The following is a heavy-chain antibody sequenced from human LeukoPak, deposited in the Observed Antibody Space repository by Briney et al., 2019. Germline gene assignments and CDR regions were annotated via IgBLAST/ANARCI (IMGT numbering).Heavy chain of an antibody. CDR1: GFTFSSYG. J-gene: IGHJ6*03. CDR3: AKDLPVAGQDYYYYYMDV. CDR2: IRYDGSNK. V-gene: IGHV3-30*02. D-gene: IGHD6-19*01. Sequence: PGGSLRLSCAASGFTFSSYGMHWVRQAPGKGLEWVAFIRYDGSNKYYTDSVKGRFTISRDNSKNTLYLQMNSLRAEDTAVYYCAKDLPVAGQDYYYYYMDVWGKGTTVTISS.